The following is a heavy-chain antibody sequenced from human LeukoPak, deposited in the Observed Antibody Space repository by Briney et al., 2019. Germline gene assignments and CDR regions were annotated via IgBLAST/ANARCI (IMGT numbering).Heavy chain of an antibody. CDR3: AKFSPYGGNSY. J-gene: IGHJ4*02. CDR2: ISGNGAAT. D-gene: IGHD4-23*01. CDR1: GFTFSNYD. Sequence: GGSLRLSCAASGFTFSNYDMSWVRQAPGKGLEWDSAISGNGAATFYADSVKGRFTISRDNSKNTLYLQMNSLKVEDTALYYCAKFSPYGGNSYWGQGTLVTVSS. V-gene: IGHV3-23*01.